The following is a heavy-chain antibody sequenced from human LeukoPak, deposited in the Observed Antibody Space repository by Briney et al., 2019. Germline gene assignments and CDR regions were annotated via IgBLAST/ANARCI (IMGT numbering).Heavy chain of an antibody. Sequence: SETLSLTCTASGSSIMSSNWSWTRQSPGKELEWMAYINYSGSSNYNPSLKSRVTISIDTSKDQFFLTLRSVTDAVRAVYACARHFPPSADFFDYWGQGNLVTVSS. J-gene: IGHJ4*02. CDR3: ARHFPPSADFFDY. CDR2: INYSGSS. CDR1: GSSIMSSN. V-gene: IGHV4-59*08.